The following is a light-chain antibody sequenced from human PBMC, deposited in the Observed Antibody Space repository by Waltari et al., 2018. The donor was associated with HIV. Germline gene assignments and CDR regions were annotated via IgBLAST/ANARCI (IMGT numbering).Light chain of an antibody. V-gene: IGKV2-28*01. CDR1: QGLLHSNGYNY. CDR3: MQDLQTPIT. CDR2: LGS. J-gene: IGKJ5*01. Sequence: DIVMTQPPLSLSVTPGEPATISCRSSQGLLHSNGYNYLDWYLQNPGQSPQLLIYLGSNRATGVPARFSGSGSGTDFTLKISRVEAEDVGVYYCMQDLQTPITFGQGTRLEIK.